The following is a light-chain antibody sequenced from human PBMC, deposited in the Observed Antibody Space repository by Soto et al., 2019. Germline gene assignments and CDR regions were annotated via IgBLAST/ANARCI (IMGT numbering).Light chain of an antibody. CDR1: QSISSW. CDR3: QQYNSYS. J-gene: IGKJ1*01. V-gene: IGKV1-5*01. Sequence: DIQMTQSPSTLPASVGDRVTITCLASQSISSWLAWCQQKPGTAPKVLIYHASSLQSGVPSRCSGSGSGTEFTLTSSSLQADDFANYYCQQYNSYSFGQGTKVDIK. CDR2: HAS.